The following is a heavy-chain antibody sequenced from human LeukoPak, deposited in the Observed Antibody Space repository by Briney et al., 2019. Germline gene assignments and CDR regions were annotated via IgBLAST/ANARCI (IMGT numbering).Heavy chain of an antibody. D-gene: IGHD6-19*01. CDR1: GGSISSSSYY. Sequence: SETLSLTCTVSGGSISSSSYYWGWIRQPPGKGLEWIGSIYYSGSTYYNPSLKSRVTISVDTSKNQFSLKLSSVTAADTAVYYCARVGPRKWLVDDAFDIWGQGTMVTVSS. CDR3: ARVGPRKWLVDDAFDI. J-gene: IGHJ3*02. V-gene: IGHV4-39*01. CDR2: IYYSGST.